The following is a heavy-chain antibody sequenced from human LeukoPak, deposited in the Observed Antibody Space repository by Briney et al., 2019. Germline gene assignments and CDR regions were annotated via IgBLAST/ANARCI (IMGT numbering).Heavy chain of an antibody. CDR2: MYSSGST. Sequence: SSETLSLTCTVSGDSFNGYYWGWIRQPPGKGLECVGYMYSSGSTAYNPSLKSSLSISIDTSKSQFSLTLSSVTAADTAVYFCARHVYGKGMYVWGKGTTVSVPS. D-gene: IGHD4-17*01. J-gene: IGHJ6*04. V-gene: IGHV4-59*08. CDR1: GDSFNGYY. CDR3: ARHVYGKGMYV.